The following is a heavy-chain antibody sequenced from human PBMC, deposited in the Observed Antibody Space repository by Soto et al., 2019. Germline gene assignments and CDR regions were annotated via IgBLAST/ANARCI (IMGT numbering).Heavy chain of an antibody. CDR3: ARDSRRGYSYERGLWYYGMDV. V-gene: IGHV3-48*02. D-gene: IGHD5-18*01. CDR2: ISSSSSTI. CDR1: GFTFSSYS. J-gene: IGHJ6*02. Sequence: HPGGSLRLSCAASGFTFSSYSMNWVRQAPGKGLEWVSYISSSSSTIYYADSVKGRFTISRDNAKNSLYLQMNSLRDEDTAVYYCARDSRRGYSYERGLWYYGMDVWGQGTTVTVSS.